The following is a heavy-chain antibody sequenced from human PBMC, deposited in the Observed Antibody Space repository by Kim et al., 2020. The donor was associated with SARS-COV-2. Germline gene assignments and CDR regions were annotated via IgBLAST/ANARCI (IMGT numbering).Heavy chain of an antibody. CDR2: ISGSGGST. V-gene: IGHV3-23*01. D-gene: IGHD4-17*01. CDR3: AKDRSQTTVVTLEYYYYGMDV. J-gene: IGHJ6*02. CDR1: GFTFSSYA. Sequence: GGSLRLSCAASGFTFSSYAMSWVRQAPGKGLEWVSAISGSGGSTYYADSVKGRFTISRDNSKNTLYLQMNSLRAEDTAVYYCAKDRSQTTVVTLEYYYYGMDVWGQGTTVTVSS.